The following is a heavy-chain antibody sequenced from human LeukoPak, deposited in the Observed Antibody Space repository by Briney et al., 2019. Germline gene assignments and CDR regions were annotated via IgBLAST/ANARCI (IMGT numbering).Heavy chain of an antibody. CDR3: AREGTPAAGD. Sequence: KPGGSLRLSCAASGFTFSHYIMNWVRQAPGKGLEWVSSISSSSGYIYYADSVKGRFTISRDNAKNSLYLQMNSLRAEDTAVYYCAREGTPAAGDWGQGTLVTVSS. D-gene: IGHD6-13*01. J-gene: IGHJ4*02. V-gene: IGHV3-21*06. CDR2: ISSSSGYI. CDR1: GFTFSHYI.